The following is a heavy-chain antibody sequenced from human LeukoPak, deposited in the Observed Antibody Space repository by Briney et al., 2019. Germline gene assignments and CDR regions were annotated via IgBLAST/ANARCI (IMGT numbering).Heavy chain of an antibody. CDR3: ATDDVTTGTKTALGY. V-gene: IGHV1-58*01. Sequence: SVKVSCKASGFTFTSSAVQWVRQARGQGLDWIGWIVVGSGNTNYAQKFQERVTINRDMSTSTAYMELSSLRSEDTAVYYCATDDVTTGTKTALGYWGQGTLVTVSS. J-gene: IGHJ4*02. CDR1: GFTFTSSA. D-gene: IGHD1-1*01. CDR2: IVVGSGNT.